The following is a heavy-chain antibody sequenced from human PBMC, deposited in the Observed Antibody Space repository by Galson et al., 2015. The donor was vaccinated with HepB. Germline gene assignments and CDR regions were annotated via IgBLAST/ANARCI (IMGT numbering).Heavy chain of an antibody. Sequence: SLRLSCAASGFTVSSNYMSWVRQALGKGLEWVSVIYSGGSTYYADSVKGRFTISRDNSKNTLYLQMNSLRAEDTAVYYCARHPGSGSYYNDFDYWGQGTLVTVSS. CDR3: ARHPGSGSYYNDFDY. CDR2: IYSGGST. V-gene: IGHV3-66*04. D-gene: IGHD3-10*01. J-gene: IGHJ4*02. CDR1: GFTVSSNY.